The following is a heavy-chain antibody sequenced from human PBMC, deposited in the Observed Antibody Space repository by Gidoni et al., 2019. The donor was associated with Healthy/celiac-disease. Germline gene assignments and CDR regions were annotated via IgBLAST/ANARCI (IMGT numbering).Heavy chain of an antibody. J-gene: IGHJ5*02. CDR3: AAAPILEWLVSYNWFDP. Sequence: QMQLVQSGPEVKKPGTSVKVSCKASGFTFTSSAMQWVRQARGQRLEWIGWIVVGSGNTNYAQKFQERVTITRDMSTSTAYMELSSLRSEDTAVYYWAAAPILEWLVSYNWFDPWGQGTLVTVSS. V-gene: IGHV1-58*02. CDR2: IVVGSGNT. CDR1: GFTFTSSA. D-gene: IGHD3-3*01.